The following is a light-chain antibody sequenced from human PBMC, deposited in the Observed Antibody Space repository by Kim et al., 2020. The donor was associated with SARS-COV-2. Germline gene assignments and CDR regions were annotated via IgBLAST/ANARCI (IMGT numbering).Light chain of an antibody. J-gene: IGLJ1*01. CDR2: GKN. CDR3: TSRDSSGNHYV. Sequence: VGQTVRNTCQGESLRTFYASWYQQNPGQAPVLVIYGKNNRPSGIPDRFSGPTSGNTASLTITGAQAEEEADYYCTSRDSSGNHYVFGTGTKVTVL. V-gene: IGLV3-19*01. CDR1: SLRTFY.